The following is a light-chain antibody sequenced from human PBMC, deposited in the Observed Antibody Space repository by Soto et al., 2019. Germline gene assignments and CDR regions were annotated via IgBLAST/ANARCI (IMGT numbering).Light chain of an antibody. CDR1: QTIRTR. CDR2: GAS. Sequence: DIQMTQSPSPLSASLGDRVIITCRASQTIRTRLAWYQQKPGKAPRLLIYGASTLDSRVPSRFSGGGSGTDFTLTISSLQPDDFATYYCQQYNSFSRTFGQGTKVDIK. V-gene: IGKV1-5*01. J-gene: IGKJ1*01. CDR3: QQYNSFSRT.